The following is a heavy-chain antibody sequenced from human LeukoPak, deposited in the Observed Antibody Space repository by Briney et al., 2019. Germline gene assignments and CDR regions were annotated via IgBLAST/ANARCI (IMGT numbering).Heavy chain of an antibody. D-gene: IGHD6-13*01. CDR3: ARGIKAASPLTYY. Sequence: GGSLRLSCAASGFTFSSYSMNWVRQAPGKGLEWVSSISSSSSYIYYADSVKGRFTISRDNAKNSLYLQMNSLRAEDTAVYYCARGIKAASPLTYYWGQGTLVTVSS. V-gene: IGHV3-21*01. CDR2: ISSSSSYI. CDR1: GFTFSSYS. J-gene: IGHJ4*02.